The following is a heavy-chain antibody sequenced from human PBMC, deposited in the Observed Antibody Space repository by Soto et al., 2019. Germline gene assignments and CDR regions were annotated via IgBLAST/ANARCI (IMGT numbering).Heavy chain of an antibody. CDR2: INPIFGTP. CDR1: GGTFSSYA. CDR3: AREGRHFDY. Sequence: GASVKVSCKAFGGTFSSYAISWVRQAPGQGLEWMGGINPIFGTPHYAQKYQGRVTITADTFTNTAYMELTRLTSDDTAVYFCAREGRHFDYWGQGTLVTVSS. J-gene: IGHJ4*02. V-gene: IGHV1-69*06.